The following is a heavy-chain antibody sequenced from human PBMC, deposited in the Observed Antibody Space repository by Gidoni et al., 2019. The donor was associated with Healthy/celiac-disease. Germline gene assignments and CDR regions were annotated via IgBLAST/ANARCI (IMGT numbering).Heavy chain of an antibody. J-gene: IGHJ6*02. V-gene: IGHV4-59*01. CDR2: IYYSGST. CDR3: AREAAAGKKTNKYYYYGMDV. D-gene: IGHD6-13*01. Sequence: IYYSGSTNYNPSLKSRVTISVDTSKNQFSLKLSSVTAADTAVYYCAREAAAGKKTNKYYYYGMDVWGQGTTVTVSS.